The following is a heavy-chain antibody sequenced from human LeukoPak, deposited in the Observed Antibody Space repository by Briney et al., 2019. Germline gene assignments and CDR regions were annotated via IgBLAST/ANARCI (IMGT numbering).Heavy chain of an antibody. CDR3: ARAKWLVTPFDY. CDR2: ISSSNSYT. D-gene: IGHD6-19*01. V-gene: IGHV3-21*04. CDR1: GFTFSSYS. J-gene: IGHJ4*02. Sequence: PGGSLRLSCAAFGFTFSSYSMNWVRQAPGKGLEWVSSISSSNSYTYYTDSVRGRFTLSRDNAKNSLYLQMNSLRAEDTAVYYCARAKWLVTPFDYWGQGTLVTVSS.